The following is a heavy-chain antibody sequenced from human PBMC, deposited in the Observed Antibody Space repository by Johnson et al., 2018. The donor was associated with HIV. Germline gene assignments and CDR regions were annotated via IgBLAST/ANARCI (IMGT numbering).Heavy chain of an antibody. CDR1: GITVSSNY. CDR3: ARDGRDLVTRGSFDV. D-gene: IGHD3-9*01. Sequence: VQLVESGGGLVQLGGSLRLSCSASGITVSSNYMSWVRQAPGKGLEWVSVIFTAGDVYYSDSVKGRFTISRDNSKNILYLQMNSLRPEDTAVYYCARDGRDLVTRGSFDVWGQGTVVTVSS. V-gene: IGHV3-66*01. CDR2: IFTAGDV. J-gene: IGHJ3*01.